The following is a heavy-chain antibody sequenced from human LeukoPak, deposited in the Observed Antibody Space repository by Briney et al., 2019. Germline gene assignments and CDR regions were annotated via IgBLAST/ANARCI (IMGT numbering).Heavy chain of an antibody. CDR3: ARRQMYCSSTSCYNYMDV. CDR1: GYTFTGYY. V-gene: IGHV1-2*02. J-gene: IGHJ6*03. CDR2: SNPNSGGT. Sequence: ASVKVSSTASGYTFTGYYMHWVRQAPGQGLEWMGWSNPNSGGTNYAQKFPRRVTMTRDTSISTAYMELSRLRSDDTAVYYCARRQMYCSSTSCYNYMDVWGKGTTVTVSS. D-gene: IGHD2-2*02.